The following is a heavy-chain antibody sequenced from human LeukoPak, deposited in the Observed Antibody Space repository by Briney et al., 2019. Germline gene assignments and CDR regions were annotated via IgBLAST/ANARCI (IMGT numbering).Heavy chain of an antibody. V-gene: IGHV4-4*07. Sequence: PSGTLSLTCAVSGGSISSSNWWSWIRQPARKGLEWIGRIYTSGSTNYNPSLKSRATMSVDTSKNQFSLKLSSVTAADTAVYYCARGGTGSSGSYYVFDPWGQGTLVTVSS. CDR2: IYTSGST. J-gene: IGHJ5*02. CDR3: ARGGTGSSGSYYVFDP. CDR1: GGSISSSNW. D-gene: IGHD1-26*01.